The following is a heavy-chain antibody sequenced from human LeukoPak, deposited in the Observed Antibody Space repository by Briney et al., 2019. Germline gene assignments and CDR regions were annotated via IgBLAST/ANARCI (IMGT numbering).Heavy chain of an antibody. V-gene: IGHV5-51*01. CDR3: ARTGIAAAGTFRTEENWFDP. D-gene: IGHD6-13*01. Sequence: GESLKISCKGSGYSFTSYWIGLVRQMPGKGLEWMGIIYPGDSDTRYSPSFQGQVTISADKSISTAYLQWSSLKASDTAMYYCARTGIAAAGTFRTEENWFDPWGQGTLVTVSS. J-gene: IGHJ5*02. CDR1: GYSFTSYW. CDR2: IYPGDSDT.